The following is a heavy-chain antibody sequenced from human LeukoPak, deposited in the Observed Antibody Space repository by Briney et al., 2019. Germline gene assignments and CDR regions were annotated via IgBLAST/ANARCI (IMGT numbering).Heavy chain of an antibody. Sequence: QPGRSLRLSCAASGFTFSSYGMHWVRQAPGKGLEWVAVISYDGSNKYYADSVKGRFTISRDNSKNTLYLQMNSLRDEDTAVYYCARGWLSNTFDCWGQGTLVTVSS. CDR2: ISYDGSNK. CDR3: ARGWLSNTFDC. D-gene: IGHD6-19*01. CDR1: GFTFSSYG. J-gene: IGHJ4*02. V-gene: IGHV3-30*03.